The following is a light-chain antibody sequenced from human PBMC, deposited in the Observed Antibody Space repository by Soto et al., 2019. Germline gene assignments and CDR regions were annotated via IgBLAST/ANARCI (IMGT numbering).Light chain of an antibody. Sequence: DIQMTQSPSTLSASVGDRVTITCRASQSLNSRLAWYQQKPGKAPNLLIYKASSLESGVPSRFSGSGSGTDFTLTISSLQPDDLATYYCQQYNGYPLTFGGGTRVEIK. V-gene: IGKV1-5*03. CDR2: KAS. CDR1: QSLNSR. CDR3: QQYNGYPLT. J-gene: IGKJ4*01.